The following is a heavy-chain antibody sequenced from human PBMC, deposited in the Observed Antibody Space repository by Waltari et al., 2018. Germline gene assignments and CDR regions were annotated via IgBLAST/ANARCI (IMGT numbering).Heavy chain of an antibody. CDR1: GDSMRTTNYY. Sequence: QVQESGPGLVKTSETLSLTCTVSGDSMRTTNYYWAWVRQSPERGLEWLGSVYYTGKTWYNPSLHSRVSLSVDSSKSLFSLRLRSLTAADTAVYFCTKSGNSYTNSNFFDPWGQGLLVTVSS. CDR3: TKSGNSYTNSNFFDP. CDR2: VYYTGKT. D-gene: IGHD6-25*01. V-gene: IGHV4-39*02. J-gene: IGHJ5*02.